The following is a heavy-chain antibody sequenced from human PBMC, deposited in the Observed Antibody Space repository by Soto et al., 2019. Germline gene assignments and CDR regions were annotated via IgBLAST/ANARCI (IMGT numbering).Heavy chain of an antibody. CDR2: ISGSGATT. CDR3: TKGGIPRRYNIPKVDFDY. Sequence: GGSLRLSCAASGFIFSNYAMRWVRQAPGRGLEWVSAISGSGATTYYPDSVKGRFTISGDNSKNTLYPQMNNLRADDTAVYYCTKGGIPRRYNIPKVDFDYWGQGSLVTVSS. J-gene: IGHJ4*02. CDR1: GFIFSNYA. D-gene: IGHD1-1*01. V-gene: IGHV3-23*01.